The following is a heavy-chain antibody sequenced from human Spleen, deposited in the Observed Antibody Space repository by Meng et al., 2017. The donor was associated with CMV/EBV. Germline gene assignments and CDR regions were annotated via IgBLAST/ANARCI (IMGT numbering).Heavy chain of an antibody. Sequence: FTGYYIRWVRQTPGQGLEWMGWINPNSGGTNYAQKFQGRVTMTRDTSISTAYMELSRLRSDDTAVYYCARGRYCSSTSCYTGGEVDYWGQGTLVTVSS. CDR2: INPNSGGT. D-gene: IGHD2-2*02. J-gene: IGHJ4*02. CDR3: ARGRYCSSTSCYTGGEVDY. CDR1: FTGYY. V-gene: IGHV1-2*02.